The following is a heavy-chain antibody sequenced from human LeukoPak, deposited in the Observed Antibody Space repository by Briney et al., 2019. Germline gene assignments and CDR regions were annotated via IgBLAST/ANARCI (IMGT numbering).Heavy chain of an antibody. Sequence: HSGGSLRLSCAASGFTFSSYWMSWVRQAPGKGLEWVANIKQDGSEKYYVDSVKGRFTISRDNSKNTLYLQMNSLRAEDTAVYYCAKDFYYGSGRWGYYYYYYMDVWGKGTTVTISS. CDR2: IKQDGSEK. V-gene: IGHV3-7*01. CDR1: GFTFSSYW. D-gene: IGHD3-10*01. CDR3: AKDFYYGSGRWGYYYYYYMDV. J-gene: IGHJ6*03.